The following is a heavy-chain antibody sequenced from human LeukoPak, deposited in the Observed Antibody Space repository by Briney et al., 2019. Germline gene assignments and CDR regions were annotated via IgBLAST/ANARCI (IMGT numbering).Heavy chain of an antibody. CDR2: LKEDGSEK. Sequence: WXXWVRQAPGKGLEWVANLKEDGSEKYYVDSVKGRFTISRDNAKNSLFLQMNSLRAEDTAVYYCVRKPVDYWGQGTLVTVSS. CDR3: VRKPVDY. V-gene: IGHV3-7*03. CDR1: W. J-gene: IGHJ4*02.